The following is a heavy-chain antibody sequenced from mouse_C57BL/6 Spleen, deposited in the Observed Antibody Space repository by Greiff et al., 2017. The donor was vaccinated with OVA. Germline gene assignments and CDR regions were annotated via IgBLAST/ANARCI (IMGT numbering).Heavy chain of an antibody. J-gene: IGHJ2*01. CDR1: GYTFTSYW. V-gene: IGHV1-55*01. Sequence: VQLQQPGAELVKPGASVKMSCKASGYTFTSYWITWVKQRPGQGLEWIGDIYPGSGSTNYNEKFKSKATLTVDTSSSTAYMQLSSLTSEDSAVYYCARWGDYDGNFDYWGQGTTLTVSS. CDR2: IYPGSGST. D-gene: IGHD2-4*01. CDR3: ARWGDYDGNFDY.